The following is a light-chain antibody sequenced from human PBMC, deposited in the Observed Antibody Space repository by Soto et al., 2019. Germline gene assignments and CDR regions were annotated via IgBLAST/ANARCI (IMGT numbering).Light chain of an antibody. CDR1: QSVSRR. Sequence: EIVLSQSPVTLSLSPGGRATLSCRASQSVSRRLAWYQHRPGQSPRLLISGASMRASGVPVRFSGSGSGTDFTLTISRLEPEDFAVYYCQHYGETPITFGLGTRLENK. CDR2: GAS. J-gene: IGKJ5*01. V-gene: IGKV3-20*01. CDR3: QHYGETPIT.